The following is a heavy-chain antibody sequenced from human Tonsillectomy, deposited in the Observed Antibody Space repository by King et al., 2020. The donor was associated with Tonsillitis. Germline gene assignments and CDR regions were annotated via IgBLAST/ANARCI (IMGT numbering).Heavy chain of an antibody. CDR2: IRISTSTI. Sequence: EVQLVESGGGLVQPGGSLRLSCTTSGFTFSSYTMNWVRQAPGKGLEWISYIRISTSTIWYADSVKGRFTISSDNAKNSLFLQMNSLRAEDTAVYYCARDAAYAFDQWGQGTLVTVSS. V-gene: IGHV3-48*01. J-gene: IGHJ4*02. CDR1: GFTFSSYT. CDR3: ARDAAYAFDQ. D-gene: IGHD4-17*01.